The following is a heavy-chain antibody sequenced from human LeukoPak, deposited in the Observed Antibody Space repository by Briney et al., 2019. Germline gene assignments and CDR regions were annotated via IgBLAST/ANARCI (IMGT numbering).Heavy chain of an antibody. V-gene: IGHV3-30*02. D-gene: IGHD3-3*01. J-gene: IGHJ5*02. CDR1: GFTFSSYG. Sequence: GGSLRLSCAASGFTFSSYGMHWVRQAPGKGLEWVAFIRYDGSNKYYADSVKGRFTISRDNSKNTLYLQMNSLRAEDTAVYYCARSWSGSLKWFDPWGQGTLVTVSS. CDR3: ARSWSGSLKWFDP. CDR2: IRYDGSNK.